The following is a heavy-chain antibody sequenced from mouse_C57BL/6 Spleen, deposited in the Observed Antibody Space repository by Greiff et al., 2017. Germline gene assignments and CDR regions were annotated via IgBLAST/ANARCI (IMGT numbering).Heavy chain of an antibody. CDR1: GFNIKDDY. CDR2: IDPENGDT. CDR3: TTLYGDQLPWFAY. J-gene: IGHJ3*01. V-gene: IGHV14-4*01. D-gene: IGHD2-13*01. Sequence: EVKLQQSGAELVRPGASVKLSCTASGFNIKDDYMHWVKQRPEQGLEWIGWIDPENGDTEYASKFQGKATITADTSSNTAYLQLSSLTSEDTAVYYCTTLYGDQLPWFAYWGQGTLVTVSA.